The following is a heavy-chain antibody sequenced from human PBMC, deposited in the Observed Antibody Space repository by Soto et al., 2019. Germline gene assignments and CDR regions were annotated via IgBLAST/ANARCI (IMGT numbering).Heavy chain of an antibody. Sequence: GGSLRLSCATSGFTFSSYEMNWVRQAPGKGLEWVSYISSSGSTIYYADSVKGRFTISRDNAKNSLYLQMDSLRAEDTAVYYCARDQEAGSFFPYYYGMDVWGQGTTVTV. D-gene: IGHD6-13*01. V-gene: IGHV3-48*03. CDR2: ISSSGSTI. CDR1: GFTFSSYE. J-gene: IGHJ6*02. CDR3: ARDQEAGSFFPYYYGMDV.